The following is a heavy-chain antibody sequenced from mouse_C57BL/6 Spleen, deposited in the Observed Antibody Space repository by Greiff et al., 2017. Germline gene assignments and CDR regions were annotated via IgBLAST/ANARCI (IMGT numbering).Heavy chain of an antibody. CDR1: GYTFTDYE. J-gene: IGHJ4*01. Sequence: QVQLQQSGAELVRPGASVTLSCKASGYTFTDYEMHWVKQTPVHGLEWIGAIDPETGGTAYNQKFKGKAILTADKSSSTAYMELRSLTSEDSAVYYCTRWGAYYSNTGAMDYWGQGTSVTVSS. CDR3: TRWGAYYSNTGAMDY. D-gene: IGHD2-5*01. V-gene: IGHV1-15*01. CDR2: IDPETGGT.